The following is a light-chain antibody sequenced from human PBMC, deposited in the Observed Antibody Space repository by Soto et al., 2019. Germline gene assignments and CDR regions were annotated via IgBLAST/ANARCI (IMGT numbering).Light chain of an antibody. CDR1: PSVSNS. CDR3: QQRNKWPPVT. CDR2: DAS. V-gene: IGKV3-11*01. Sequence: ESVLTQSPATLSLSPGERATLSCRASPSVSNSLAWHQHKPGQAPRLLISDASNRATGVPTRFSGSGSGTDFTLTISSLEPEDFAVYYCQQRNKWPPVTFGGGTRVEIK. J-gene: IGKJ4*01.